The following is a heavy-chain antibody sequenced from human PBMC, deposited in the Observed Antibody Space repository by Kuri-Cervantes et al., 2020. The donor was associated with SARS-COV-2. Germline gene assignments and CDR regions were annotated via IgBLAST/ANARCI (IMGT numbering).Heavy chain of an antibody. D-gene: IGHD1-1*01. Sequence: GESLKISCAASGFTFSGHWIHWVRQAPGKGLVWVSRINPDGSYTNKADSVKGRFTLSRDKAKNMLFLQMNSLRAEETAVYYCVRDGDHWNFDYWGQGTLVTVSS. CDR1: GFTFSGHW. CDR2: INPDGSYT. J-gene: IGHJ4*02. V-gene: IGHV3-74*01. CDR3: VRDGDHWNFDY.